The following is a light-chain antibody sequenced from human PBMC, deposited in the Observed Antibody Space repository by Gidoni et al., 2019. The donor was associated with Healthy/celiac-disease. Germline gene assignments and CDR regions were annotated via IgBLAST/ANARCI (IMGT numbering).Light chain of an antibody. J-gene: IGLJ2*01. CDR2: EGR. CDR3: CSYAGSSTFGV. Sequence: QSALTQPASVSGSPGQSITISCSGTSSDVGRYHLVSWYQPHSGKAPKLMIYEGRKRPSGVSNRFSGSKTGNTASLTSSGLQAEDEADYYCCSYAGSSTFGVFGGGTKLTVL. V-gene: IGLV2-23*03. CDR1: SSDVGRYHL.